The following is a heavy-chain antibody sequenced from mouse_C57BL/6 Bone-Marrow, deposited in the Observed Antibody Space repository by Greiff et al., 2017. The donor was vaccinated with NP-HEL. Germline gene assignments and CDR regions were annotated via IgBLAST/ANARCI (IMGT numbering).Heavy chain of an antibody. D-gene: IGHD3-3*01. V-gene: IGHV1-81*01. J-gene: IGHJ3*01. CDR1: GYTFTSYG. CDR3: ARGGDGFAY. Sequence: QVQLQQSGAELARPGASVKLSCKASGYTFTSYGISWVKQRTGQGLEWIGEIYPRSGNTYYNEKFKGKATLTADKSSSTAYMGLRSLTSEDSAVYFCARGGDGFAYWGQGTLVTVSA. CDR2: IYPRSGNT.